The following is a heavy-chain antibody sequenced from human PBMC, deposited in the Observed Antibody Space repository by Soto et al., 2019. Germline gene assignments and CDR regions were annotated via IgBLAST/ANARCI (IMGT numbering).Heavy chain of an antibody. CDR2: IYYGGST. D-gene: IGHD6-13*01. Sequence: PSETLSLTCTVSGGFISSSTYYWAWIRQPPGKGLEWIGSIYYGGSTNYNPSLKSRVTISVDTSKNQFSLKLSSVTAADTAVYYCARLWYSSSWYYFDYWGQGTLVTVSS. V-gene: IGHV4-39*07. CDR1: GGFISSSTYY. J-gene: IGHJ4*02. CDR3: ARLWYSSSWYYFDY.